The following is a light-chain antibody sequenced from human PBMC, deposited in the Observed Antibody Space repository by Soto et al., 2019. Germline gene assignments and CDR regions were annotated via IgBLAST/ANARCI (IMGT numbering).Light chain of an antibody. CDR1: SSDVGGHNY. Sequence: QSALTQPASVSGSPGQSITISCTGSSSDVGGHNYVSWYQQHPGKAPKLMIYEVNNRPSGVSNRFSGSKSGNTASLTISGLQADDEADYYCSSYTNDQRLFGGGTKVTVL. CDR2: EVN. V-gene: IGLV2-14*01. CDR3: SSYTNDQRL. J-gene: IGLJ3*02.